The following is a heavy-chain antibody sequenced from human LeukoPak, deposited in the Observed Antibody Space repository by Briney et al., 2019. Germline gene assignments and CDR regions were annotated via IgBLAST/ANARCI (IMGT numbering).Heavy chain of an antibody. D-gene: IGHD2-2*01. CDR1: GYSIRSGYY. Sequence: SETLSLTCTVSGYSIRSGYYWGWTRQPPGKGLEWIGSIYHSGSTYYNPSLKSRVTRSVDTSKNQFSLKLSSGTGADTAVYYCARGDIVVVPAAQNAFDIWGKGTMVTVSS. CDR3: ARGDIVVVPAAQNAFDI. J-gene: IGHJ3*02. V-gene: IGHV4-38-2*02. CDR2: IYHSGST.